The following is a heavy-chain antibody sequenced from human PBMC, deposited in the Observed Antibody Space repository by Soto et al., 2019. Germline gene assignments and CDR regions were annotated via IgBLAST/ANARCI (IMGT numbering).Heavy chain of an antibody. CDR2: IYSGGST. D-gene: IGHD2-21*01. V-gene: IGHV3-53*01. Sequence: QPGGSLRLSCAASGFTVSSNYMSWVRQAPGKGLEWVSIIYSGGSTYYADSAKGRFTISRDNTKNTLYFQMNSQRAEDTVVYYCTSERGLLLASNWGQGTMVTVSS. J-gene: IGHJ3*01. CDR3: TSERGLLLASN. CDR1: GFTVSSNY.